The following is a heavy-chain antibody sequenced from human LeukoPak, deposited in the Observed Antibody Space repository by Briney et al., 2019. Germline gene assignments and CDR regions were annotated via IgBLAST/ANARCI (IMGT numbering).Heavy chain of an antibody. J-gene: IGHJ4*02. V-gene: IGHV4-34*01. Sequence: PSETLSLTCAVYGGSFSGYYWSWIRQPPGKGLEWIGEINHSGSTNYNPSLKSRVTISVDTSKNQFSLKLSSVTAADTAVYYCASSNLEYALDYWGQGTLVTVSS. CDR1: GGSFSGYY. D-gene: IGHD2-8*01. CDR3: ASSNLEYALDY. CDR2: INHSGST.